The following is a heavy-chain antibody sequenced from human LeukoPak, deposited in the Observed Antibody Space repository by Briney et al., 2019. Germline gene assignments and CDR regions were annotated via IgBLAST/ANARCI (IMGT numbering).Heavy chain of an antibody. CDR3: ARDPAVGVWSGFQY. D-gene: IGHD3-3*01. J-gene: IGHJ4*02. CDR1: GFTFSSLA. Sequence: GGSLRLSCAASGFTFSSLAMHWVRQAPGKGLEWVAVIWHDGSTKYYADSVKGRFTISRDNSKNTLYLQMKSLRAEDTAVYYCARDPAVGVWSGFQYWGQGTLVTVSS. CDR2: IWHDGSTK. V-gene: IGHV3-33*01.